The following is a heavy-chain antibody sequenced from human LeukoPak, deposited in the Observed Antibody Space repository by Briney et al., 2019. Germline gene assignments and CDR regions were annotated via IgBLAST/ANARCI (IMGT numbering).Heavy chain of an antibody. V-gene: IGHV3-11*01. CDR3: ARVKNYYDSSGYYDTNWFDP. D-gene: IGHD3-22*01. Sequence: PGGSLRLSCAASGFTFSDYYMSWIRQAPGKGLEWVSYISSSGSTIYYADSVKGRFTISRDNAKNSLYLQMNSPRAEDTAVYYCARVKNYYDSSGYYDTNWFDPWGQGTLVTVSP. CDR1: GFTFSDYY. CDR2: ISSSGSTI. J-gene: IGHJ5*02.